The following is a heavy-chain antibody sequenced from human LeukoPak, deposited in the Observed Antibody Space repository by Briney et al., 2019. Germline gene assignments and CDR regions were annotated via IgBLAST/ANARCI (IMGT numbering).Heavy chain of an antibody. D-gene: IGHD1-26*01. CDR1: GYTFTSYG. CDR3: ARDGQTFWSGSYSDPFDY. J-gene: IGHJ4*02. V-gene: IGHV1-18*01. CDR2: ISAYNGNT. Sequence: ASVKVSCKASGYTFTSYGISWVRQAPGQGLEWMGWISAYNGNTNYAQKLQGRVTMTTDTSTSTAYMEQRSLRSDDTAVYYCARDGQTFWSGSYSDPFDYWGQGTLVTVSS.